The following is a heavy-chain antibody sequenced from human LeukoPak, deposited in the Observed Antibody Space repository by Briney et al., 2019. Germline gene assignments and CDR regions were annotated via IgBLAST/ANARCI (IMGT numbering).Heavy chain of an antibody. V-gene: IGHV3-23*01. CDR3: ANLYYYDSSGYYKDLIDY. Sequence: GGSLRLSCAASGFTFSSYAMSWVRQAPGKGREWVSAISGSGGSTYYADSVKGRFTISRDNSKNTLYLQMNSLRAEDTAVYYCANLYYYDSSGYYKDLIDYWGQGTLVTVSS. CDR2: ISGSGGST. D-gene: IGHD3-22*01. CDR1: GFTFSSYA. J-gene: IGHJ4*02.